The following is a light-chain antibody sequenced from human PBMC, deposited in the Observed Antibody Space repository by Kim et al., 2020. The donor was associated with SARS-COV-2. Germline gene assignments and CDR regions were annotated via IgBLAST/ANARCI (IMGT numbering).Light chain of an antibody. V-gene: IGKV3-20*01. Sequence: LSPRERATLSCRASQSVSSNYLTWYQQKPGQAPRLLIYGASSRATGIPDRFSGRKSGTDFTLTISRLEPEDFAVYYCHQYDTSPQTFGQGTKLEI. J-gene: IGKJ2*01. CDR1: QSVSSNY. CDR2: GAS. CDR3: HQYDTSPQT.